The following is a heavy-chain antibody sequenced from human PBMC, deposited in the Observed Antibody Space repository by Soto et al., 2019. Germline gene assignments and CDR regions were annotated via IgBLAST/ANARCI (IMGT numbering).Heavy chain of an antibody. D-gene: IGHD6-13*01. CDR2: IIPIFGTA. Sequence: QVQLVQSGAEVKKPGSSVKVSCKASGGTFSSYAISWVRQAPGQGLEWMGGIIPIFGTANYAQKFQGRVTITADKSTGRAYMELSSLRSEDTAVYYCARERSSSWYLGEFDYWGQGTLVTVSS. CDR1: GGTFSSYA. V-gene: IGHV1-69*14. J-gene: IGHJ4*02. CDR3: ARERSSSWYLGEFDY.